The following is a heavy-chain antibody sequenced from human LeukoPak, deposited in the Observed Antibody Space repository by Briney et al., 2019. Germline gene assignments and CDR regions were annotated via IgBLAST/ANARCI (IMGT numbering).Heavy chain of an antibody. D-gene: IGHD6-13*01. CDR1: GFTFSNYW. J-gene: IGHJ4*02. Sequence: TGGSLRLSCAASGFTFSNYWMSWVRQAPGKGLEWVANIKQDGTEMHYVDSAKGRFTISRDNAKNSLYLQMNSLRAEDTAVYYCHSSFGRGGLNGYWGQGTLVTVSS. V-gene: IGHV3-7*02. CDR3: HSSFGRGGLNGY. CDR2: IKQDGTEM.